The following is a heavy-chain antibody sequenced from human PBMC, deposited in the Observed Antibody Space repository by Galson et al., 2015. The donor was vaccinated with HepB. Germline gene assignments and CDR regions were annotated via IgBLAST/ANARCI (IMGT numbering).Heavy chain of an antibody. J-gene: IGHJ6*02. Sequence: SLRLSCAASGFTFSSYAMHWVRQAPGKGLEWVGRIKSKTDGGTTDYAAPVKGRFTISRDDSKNTLYLQMNSLKTEDTAVYYCTTGTYYYDSSGYYYLTGYYYGMDVWGQGTTVTVSS. V-gene: IGHV3-15*01. CDR3: TTGTYYYDSSGYYYLTGYYYGMDV. D-gene: IGHD3-22*01. CDR1: GFTFSSYA. CDR2: IKSKTDGGTT.